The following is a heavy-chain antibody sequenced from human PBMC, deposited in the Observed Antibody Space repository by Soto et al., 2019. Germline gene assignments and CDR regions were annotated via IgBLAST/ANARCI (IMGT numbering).Heavy chain of an antibody. CDR2: ISYDGSNK. CDR1: GFTFSSYG. J-gene: IGHJ4*02. V-gene: IGHV3-30*18. D-gene: IGHD3-9*01. CDR3: AKDALRYFDWLLSPFDY. Sequence: QVQLVESGGGVVQPGRSLRLSCAASGFTFSSYGMHWVRQAPGKGLEWVAVISYDGSNKYYADSVKGRFTISIDNSKNTLYLQMNSLRAEDTAVYYCAKDALRYFDWLLSPFDYWGQGTLVTVSS.